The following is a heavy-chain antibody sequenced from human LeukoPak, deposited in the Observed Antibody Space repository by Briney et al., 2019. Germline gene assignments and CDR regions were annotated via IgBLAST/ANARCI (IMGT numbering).Heavy chain of an antibody. Sequence: GSLRLSCAASGFTFSDYYMSWIRQAPGKGLEWVSYISSSGSTIYYADSVEGRFTISRDNAKNSLYLQMNSLRAEDTAVYYCASQLRKYGMDVWGQGTTVTVSS. CDR3: ASQLRKYGMDV. V-gene: IGHV3-11*01. CDR1: GFTFSDYY. CDR2: ISSSGSTI. J-gene: IGHJ6*02. D-gene: IGHD1-1*01.